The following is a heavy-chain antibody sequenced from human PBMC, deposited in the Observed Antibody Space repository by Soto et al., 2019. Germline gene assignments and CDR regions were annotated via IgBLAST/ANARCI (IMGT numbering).Heavy chain of an antibody. J-gene: IGHJ4*02. CDR2: ISSRSTNT. CDR1: GFTFSSYS. Sequence: EVHLVESGGGLVKPGGSLRLSCEDSGFTFSSYSMNWVRRAPGKGLEWVSSISSRSTNTHYADSVRGRFTISRDNAKRSLYLHMNSLRAQDTAVYYCARGPLYYFDYWDQGTLVTVSS. CDR3: ARGPLYYFDY. V-gene: IGHV3-21*04.